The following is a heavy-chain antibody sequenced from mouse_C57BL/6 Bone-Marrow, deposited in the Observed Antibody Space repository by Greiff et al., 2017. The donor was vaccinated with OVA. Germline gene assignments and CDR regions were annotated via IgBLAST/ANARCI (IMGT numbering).Heavy chain of an antibody. V-gene: IGHV1-26*01. CDR3: AREPTGTFYYAMDY. J-gene: IGHJ4*01. D-gene: IGHD4-1*01. CDR2: INPNNGGT. Sequence: EVQLQQSGPELVKPGASVKISCKASGYTFTDYYMNWVKQSHGKSLEWIGDINPNNGGTSYNQKFKGKATLTVDKSSSTAYMELRSLTSEDSAVYYCAREPTGTFYYAMDYWGQGTSVTVSS. CDR1: GYTFTDYY.